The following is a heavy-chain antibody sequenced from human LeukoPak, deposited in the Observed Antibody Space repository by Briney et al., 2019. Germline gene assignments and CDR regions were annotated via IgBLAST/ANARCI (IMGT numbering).Heavy chain of an antibody. CDR1: GGTFSTHG. V-gene: IGHV1-69*05. Sequence: SVKVSCKASGGTFSTHGVNWVRQAPGQGLEWMGGIIPIFGAANYAQKFQGRVTLTTDESTNTAYMELSSLRSEDTAVFYCAVEMTTKTGIFFDFWGQGTLVTVSS. CDR3: AVEMTTKTGIFFDF. CDR2: IIPIFGAA. D-gene: IGHD5-24*01. J-gene: IGHJ4*02.